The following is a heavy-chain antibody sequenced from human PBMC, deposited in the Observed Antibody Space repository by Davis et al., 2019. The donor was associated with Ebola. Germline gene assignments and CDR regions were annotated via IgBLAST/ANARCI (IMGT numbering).Heavy chain of an antibody. CDR2: IHYSGGT. Sequence: PSETLSLTCTVSGGPIPTFFWSWIRQPPGKGLEWIGYIHYSGGTNYNPSLKSRVTMSVDMSNNQFSLKLTSVTAADTAVYYCARGDYNNHLDYWGQGTLVTVSS. J-gene: IGHJ4*02. CDR1: GGPIPTFF. CDR3: ARGDYNNHLDY. V-gene: IGHV4-59*12. D-gene: IGHD4-11*01.